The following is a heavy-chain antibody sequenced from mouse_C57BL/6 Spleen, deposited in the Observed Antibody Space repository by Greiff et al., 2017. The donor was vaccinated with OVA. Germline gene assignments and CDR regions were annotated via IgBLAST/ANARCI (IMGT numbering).Heavy chain of an antibody. D-gene: IGHD1-1*01. CDR2: ISSGSSTI. J-gene: IGHJ4*01. CDR3: AMITTVEGDY. CDR1: GFTFSDYG. V-gene: IGHV5-17*01. Sequence: EVQLVESGGGLVKPGGSLKLSCAASGFTFSDYGMRWVRQAPEKGLEWVAYISSGSSTIYYADTVKGRFTISRDNAKNTLFLQMTSLRSEDTAMYYCAMITTVEGDYWGQGTSVTVSS.